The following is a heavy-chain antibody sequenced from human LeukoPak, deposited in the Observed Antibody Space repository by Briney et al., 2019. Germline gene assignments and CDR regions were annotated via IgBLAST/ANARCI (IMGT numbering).Heavy chain of an antibody. CDR2: FSGGGGKA. D-gene: IGHD3-22*01. CDR1: GFTFSSYG. Sequence: GGSLRLSCAASGFTFSSYGMSWVRQAPGKGLEWVSAFSGGGGKAYYADSVKGWFTISRDNSKNTLYLQMNSLRAEDTAVYYCAKRGYYDSSGYYAPFDYWGQGTLVTVSS. V-gene: IGHV3-23*01. J-gene: IGHJ4*02. CDR3: AKRGYYDSSGYYAPFDY.